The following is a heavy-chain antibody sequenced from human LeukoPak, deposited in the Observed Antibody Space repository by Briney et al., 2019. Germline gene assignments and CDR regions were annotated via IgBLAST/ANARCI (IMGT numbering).Heavy chain of an antibody. D-gene: IGHD3-10*01. CDR2: IYYSGST. CDR3: ARGKYSAKYGSGSYYNRNGAFDI. J-gene: IGHJ3*02. CDR1: GGSISSYY. V-gene: IGHV4-59*01. Sequence: SETLSLTCTVAGGSISSYYWSWIRQPPGKGLEWLGYIYYSGSTNYNPSLKSRVTISVATSKNQFSLKLSSVTAADTAVYYCARGKYSAKYGSGSYYNRNGAFDIWGQGTMVTVSS.